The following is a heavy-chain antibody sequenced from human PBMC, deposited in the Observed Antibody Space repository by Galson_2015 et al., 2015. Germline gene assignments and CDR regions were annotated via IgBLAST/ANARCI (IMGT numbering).Heavy chain of an antibody. D-gene: IGHD1-1*01. CDR1: GGSVRSGSYY. CDR2: IYYSGST. V-gene: IGHV4-61*01. CDR3: ARYPTGTASVNWFDP. Sequence: LTCTVSGGSVRSGSYYWSWIRQPPGTGLEWIGYIYYSGSTNYNPSLKSRVTISVDTSKNQFSLKLSSVTAADTAVYYCARYPTGTASVNWFDPWGQGTLVTVSS. J-gene: IGHJ5*02.